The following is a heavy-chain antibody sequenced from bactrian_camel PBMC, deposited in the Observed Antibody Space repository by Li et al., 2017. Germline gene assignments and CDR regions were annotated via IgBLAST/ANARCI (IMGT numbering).Heavy chain of an antibody. J-gene: IGHJ7*01. CDR2: IDNDGNT. D-gene: IGHD7*01. CDR1: GHTYNYNF. V-gene: IGHV3S53*01. Sequence: HVQLVESGGGSVQAGGSLRLSCAASGHTYNYNFMGWFRQAPGKEREGVAHIDNDGNTGYADSVKGRFTISRDNAKNTLYLRMNSRNLRTRPCITVLRGDYFVVLVDATVSAWTTGAKEPRSPSP.